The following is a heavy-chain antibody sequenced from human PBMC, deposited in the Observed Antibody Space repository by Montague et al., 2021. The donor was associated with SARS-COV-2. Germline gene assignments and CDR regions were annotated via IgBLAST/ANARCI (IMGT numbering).Heavy chain of an antibody. J-gene: IGHJ5*02. Sequence: SETLSLTCAVYGGSFSGYYWSWIRQPPGKGLEWIGEINHSGSTNYNPSLKSRVTISVDTSKNQFSLKLSSVTAADTAVYYCARGYDYVWGRYRYLHGFDPWGQGTLVTVSS. CDR2: INHSGST. CDR3: ARGYDYVWGRYRYLHGFDP. V-gene: IGHV4-34*01. CDR1: GGSFSGYY. D-gene: IGHD3-16*02.